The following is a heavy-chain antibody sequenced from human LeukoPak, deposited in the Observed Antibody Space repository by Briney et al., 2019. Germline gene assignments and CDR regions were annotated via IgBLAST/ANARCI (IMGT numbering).Heavy chain of an antibody. Sequence: GRSLRLSCAASGFTFSNYGIHWVRQAPGKGLEWVAFIRHDGTNKYYADSVKGRFTISRDNSKNTLYLQMNSLRAEDTAVYYCAKVRFGEYFAYFDYWGQGTLVTVSS. CDR1: GFTFSNYG. D-gene: IGHD3-16*01. V-gene: IGHV3-30*02. CDR2: IRHDGTNK. J-gene: IGHJ4*02. CDR3: AKVRFGEYFAYFDY.